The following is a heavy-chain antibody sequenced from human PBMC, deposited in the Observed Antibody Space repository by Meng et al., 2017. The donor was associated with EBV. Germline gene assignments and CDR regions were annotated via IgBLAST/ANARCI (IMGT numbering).Heavy chain of an antibody. V-gene: IGHV4-39*07. J-gene: IGHJ4*02. D-gene: IGHD3-10*01. CDR3: ARSSPVRFGELSK. CDR2: IYYSGST. CDR1: GGSISSSSYY. Sequence: QLQLQESGPGLVKPSETLSPTCTVSGGSISSSSYYWGWIRQPPGKGLEWIGSIYYSGSTYYNPSLKSRVTISVDTSKNQFSLKLSSVTAADTAVYYCARSSPVRFGELSKWGQGTLGTVSS.